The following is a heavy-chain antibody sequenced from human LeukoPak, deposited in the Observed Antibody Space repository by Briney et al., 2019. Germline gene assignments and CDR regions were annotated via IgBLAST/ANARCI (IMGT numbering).Heavy chain of an antibody. Sequence: SETLSLTCTVSGGSISSSYHFWGWIRQSPGKGLEWIGSFYYTGSAYYNPSLKSRVTIFVDTSKNQFSLRVTSVTAADTYVYYCARGFSALVGSGNWFDSWGQGNLVTVSS. CDR3: ARGFSALVGSGNWFDS. CDR2: FYYTGSA. J-gene: IGHJ5*01. V-gene: IGHV4-39*01. D-gene: IGHD2-15*01. CDR1: GGSISSSYHF.